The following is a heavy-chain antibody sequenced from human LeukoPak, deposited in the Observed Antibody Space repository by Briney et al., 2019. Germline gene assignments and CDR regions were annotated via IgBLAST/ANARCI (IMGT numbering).Heavy chain of an antibody. Sequence: GGSLRLSCVASGFIFNNYAMNWVRQAPGEWLEWVSLIIGGSGSTFYADSVKGRFTISRDKSKNTLYLQMNSLRAEDTAVYYCAKGAYDYIEIAYFDYWGQGSLVTVSS. CDR3: AKGAYDYIEIAYFDY. CDR1: GFIFNNYA. D-gene: IGHD5-12*01. V-gene: IGHV3-23*01. CDR2: IIGGSGST. J-gene: IGHJ4*02.